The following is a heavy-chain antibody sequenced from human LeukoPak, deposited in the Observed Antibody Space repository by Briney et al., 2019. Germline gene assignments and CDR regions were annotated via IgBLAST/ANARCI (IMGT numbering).Heavy chain of an antibody. Sequence: GESLKISCKGFGYSFTSYWIGWVRQMPGKGLEWMGIIYVGDSKTRYSPSFQGQVTISADKSISTAYLQWSSLKASDTAMYYCARHTVVNYYGSGSPDYWGQGALVTVSS. CDR2: IYVGDSKT. CDR1: GYSFTSYW. CDR3: ARHTVVNYYGSGSPDY. J-gene: IGHJ4*02. V-gene: IGHV5-51*01. D-gene: IGHD3-10*01.